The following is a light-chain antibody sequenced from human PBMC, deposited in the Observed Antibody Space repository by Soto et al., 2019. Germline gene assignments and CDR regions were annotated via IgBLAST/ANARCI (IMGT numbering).Light chain of an antibody. Sequence: QSVLTQPPSVSGAPGQGVTISCTGSSSNIGAGYDVHWYQQLPGTAPKLLIYGNSNRPSGVPDRFSGSKSGTSASLAITGLQAEDEADYYCQSYESSLSVDVVGTGTKVTLL. CDR2: GNS. CDR1: SSNIGAGYD. J-gene: IGLJ1*01. V-gene: IGLV1-40*01. CDR3: QSYESSLSVDV.